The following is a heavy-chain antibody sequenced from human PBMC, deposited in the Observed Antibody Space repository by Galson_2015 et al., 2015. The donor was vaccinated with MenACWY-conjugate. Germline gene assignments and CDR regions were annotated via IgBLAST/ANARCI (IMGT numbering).Heavy chain of an antibody. CDR1: GFTFSNYW. V-gene: IGHV3-74*01. J-gene: IGHJ3*02. Sequence: SLRLSCATSGFTFSNYWMHWVRQGPGKGLEWLSRIDNDGNRITYADSVKGRFTISRDNAKNTLYLQINSVRADDTAVYYCSRGGEAKLIIVGGISEIWGQGTTVTASS. D-gene: IGHD1-26*01. CDR3: SRGGEAKLIIVGGISEI. CDR2: IDNDGNRI.